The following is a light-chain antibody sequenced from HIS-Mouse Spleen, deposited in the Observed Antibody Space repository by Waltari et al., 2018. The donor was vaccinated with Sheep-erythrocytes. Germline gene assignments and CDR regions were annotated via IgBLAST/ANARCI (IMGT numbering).Light chain of an antibody. V-gene: IGLV2-14*03. J-gene: IGLJ3*02. CDR2: DVS. CDR1: SSDVGGYNY. Sequence: SALTQPASVSGSPGQPITISSTGTSSDVGGYNYVSWYQQHPGKAPKLMMYDVSNRPSGGSNRFSVSKSGNTASLTVSGLQAEDEADYYCSSYTSSSTWVFGGGTKLTVL. CDR3: SSYTSSSTWV.